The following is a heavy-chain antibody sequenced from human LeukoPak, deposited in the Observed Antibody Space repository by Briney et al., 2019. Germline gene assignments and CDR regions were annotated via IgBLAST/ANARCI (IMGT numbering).Heavy chain of an antibody. Sequence: SQTLSLTCTVSGGSISSSNYYWSWLRQHPGKGLEWIGYIYYSGSTDYNPSLMSRVAISMDTSKNQFSLNLNSVSAADTAVYYCARGDYGDNVDGAFDIWGQGTMVVVSS. V-gene: IGHV4-31*03. J-gene: IGHJ3*02. CDR3: ARGDYGDNVDGAFDI. CDR1: GGSISSSNYY. D-gene: IGHD4-17*01. CDR2: IYYSGST.